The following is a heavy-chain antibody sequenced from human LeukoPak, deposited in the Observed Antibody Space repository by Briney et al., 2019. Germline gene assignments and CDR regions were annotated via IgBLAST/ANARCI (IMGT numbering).Heavy chain of an antibody. D-gene: IGHD2-15*01. V-gene: IGHV3-64*02. CDR1: GFTFISYT. CDR3: ARRREGYCSGGSCSYYFDY. CDR2: ISTNGGGT. Sequence: PGGSLRLSCTASGFTFISYTMHWVRQAPGKGLEYVSAISTNGGGTYYADSVKGRFTISRDNSKNTLYLQMGSLRAEDMAAYYCARRREGYCSGGSCSYYFDYWGQGTLVTVSS. J-gene: IGHJ4*02.